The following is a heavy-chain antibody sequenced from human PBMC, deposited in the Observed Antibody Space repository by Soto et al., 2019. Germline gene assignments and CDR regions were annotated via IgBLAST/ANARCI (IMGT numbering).Heavy chain of an antibody. Sequence: GESLKISCKGSGYSFTSYWISWVRQMPGKGLEWMGRIDPSDSYTNYSPSFQGHVTISADMSISTAYLQWSSLKASDTAMYYCARLVVVPASSYYYYYGMDVWGQGTTVTVSS. D-gene: IGHD2-2*01. V-gene: IGHV5-10-1*01. CDR1: GYSFTSYW. CDR3: ARLVVVPASSYYYYYGMDV. J-gene: IGHJ6*02. CDR2: IDPSDSYT.